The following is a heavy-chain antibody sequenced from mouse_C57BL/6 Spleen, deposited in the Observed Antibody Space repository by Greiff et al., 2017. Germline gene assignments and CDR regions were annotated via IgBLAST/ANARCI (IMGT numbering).Heavy chain of an antibody. Sequence: QVQLQQPGAELVMPGASVKLSCKASGYTFTSYWMHWVKQRPGQGLEWIGEIDPSDSYTNYNQKFKGKSTLTLDKSSITAYMQLSSLTSEDSAVYYCARSGQSRGYAMDYWGQGTSVTVSS. D-gene: IGHD3-3*01. CDR3: ARSGQSRGYAMDY. CDR1: GYTFTSYW. CDR2: IDPSDSYT. V-gene: IGHV1-69*01. J-gene: IGHJ4*01.